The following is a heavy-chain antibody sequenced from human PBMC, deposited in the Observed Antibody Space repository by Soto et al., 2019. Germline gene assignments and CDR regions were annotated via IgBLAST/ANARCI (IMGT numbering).Heavy chain of an antibody. V-gene: IGHV4-34*01. Sequence: SETLSLTCAVYGGSFSGYYWSWIRQPPGKGLEWIGEINHSGSTNYNPSLKSRVTISVDTSKNQFSLKLSSVTAADTAVYYCARAETYSSSGSLVLRYFDWSDPYYYGMDVWGQGTTVTVSS. CDR1: GGSFSGYY. CDR3: ARAETYSSSGSLVLRYFDWSDPYYYGMDV. CDR2: INHSGST. J-gene: IGHJ6*02. D-gene: IGHD3-9*01.